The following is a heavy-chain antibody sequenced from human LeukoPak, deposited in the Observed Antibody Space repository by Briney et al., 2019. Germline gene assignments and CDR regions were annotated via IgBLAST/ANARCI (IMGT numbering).Heavy chain of an antibody. Sequence: ASVKISCKVSGYTFTDYYMHWVHQAPGKGLEWMGLVDPEDGETIYAEKFQGRVTITADTSTDTAYMELSSLRSEDTAVYYCATLGDTARTGDAFDIWGQGTMVTVSS. D-gene: IGHD5-18*01. V-gene: IGHV1-69-2*01. CDR3: ATLGDTARTGDAFDI. J-gene: IGHJ3*02. CDR1: GYTFTDYY. CDR2: VDPEDGET.